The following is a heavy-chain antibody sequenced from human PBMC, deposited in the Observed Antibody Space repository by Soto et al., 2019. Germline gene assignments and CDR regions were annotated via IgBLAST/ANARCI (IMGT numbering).Heavy chain of an antibody. CDR2: ISAYNGNT. V-gene: IGHV1-18*04. Sequence: ASVKVSCKASGYTFTSYGISWVRQAPGQGLEWMGWISAYNGNTNYAQKLQGRVTMTTDTSTSTAYMELRSLRSDDTAVYYCARDRLRFLEWLLGGETNWFDPWGQGTLVSVS. CDR1: GYTFTSYG. J-gene: IGHJ5*02. D-gene: IGHD3-3*01. CDR3: ARDRLRFLEWLLGGETNWFDP.